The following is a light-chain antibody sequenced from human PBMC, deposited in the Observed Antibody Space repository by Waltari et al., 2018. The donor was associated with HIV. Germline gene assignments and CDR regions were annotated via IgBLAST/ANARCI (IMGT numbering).Light chain of an antibody. CDR3: QQYDSWPADT. J-gene: IGKJ2*01. CDR2: AAF. V-gene: IGKV3-15*01. Sequence: IVMTQPPHTTSMSPGERATLSCRASQSINRNLLGYQQKPGQAPRLRIYAAFTRAIGIHARVSGSRSGKEFTLTISSLQSDDFAVYYCQQYDSWPADTFGQGTKLEIK. CDR1: QSINRN.